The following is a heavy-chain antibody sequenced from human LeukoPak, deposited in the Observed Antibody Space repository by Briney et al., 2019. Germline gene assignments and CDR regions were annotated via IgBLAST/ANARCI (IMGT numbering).Heavy chain of an antibody. V-gene: IGHV1-69*04. CDR1: GGTFSSYA. J-gene: IGHJ3*02. CDR2: IIPILGIA. Sequence: SVKVSCKASGGTFSSYAISWVRQAPGQGLEWMGRIIPILGIANYAQKFQGRVTITADKSTSTAYMELSSLRSEDTAVYYCVRRVYDILTGYPDAFDIWGQGTMVTVSS. CDR3: VRRVYDILTGYPDAFDI. D-gene: IGHD3-9*01.